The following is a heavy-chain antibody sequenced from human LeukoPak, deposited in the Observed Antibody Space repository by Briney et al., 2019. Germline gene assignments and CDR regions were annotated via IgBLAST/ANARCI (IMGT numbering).Heavy chain of an antibody. CDR3: ARGPPYYDFWSGYSRGYYYYGMDV. D-gene: IGHD3-3*01. CDR2: INHSGST. Sequence: PSETLSLTRAVYGGSFSGYYWSWIRQPPGKGLEWIGEINHSGSTNYNPSLKSRVTISVDTSKNQFSLKLSSVTAADTAVYYCARGPPYYDFWSGYSRGYYYYGMDVWGQGTTVTVSS. CDR1: GGSFSGYY. V-gene: IGHV4-34*01. J-gene: IGHJ6*02.